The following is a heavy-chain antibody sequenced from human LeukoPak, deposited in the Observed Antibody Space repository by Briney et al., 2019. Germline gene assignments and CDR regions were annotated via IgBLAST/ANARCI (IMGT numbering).Heavy chain of an antibody. J-gene: IGHJ4*02. D-gene: IGHD6-13*01. CDR3: AKGCYSSRNNQPTRPDY. Sequence: PGRSLRLSCAASVFTFSSCGMHWVRQAPGKGLEWVAVISYDGSNKYYADSVKGRFTISRGNSKNTLYLQMNSLRAEDTAVYYCAKGCYSSRNNQPTRPDYWGQGTLLTVSS. CDR2: ISYDGSNK. V-gene: IGHV3-30*18. CDR1: VFTFSSCG.